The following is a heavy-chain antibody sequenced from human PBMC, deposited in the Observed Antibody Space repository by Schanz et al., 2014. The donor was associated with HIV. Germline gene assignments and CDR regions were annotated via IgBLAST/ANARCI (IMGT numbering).Heavy chain of an antibody. D-gene: IGHD6-19*01. CDR2: ISSSSSYT. CDR3: VKDSGTLVSGARWFDP. J-gene: IGHJ5*02. Sequence: EVQLVESGGGLVKPGGSLRLSCAASGLSFSGYSMNWVRQAPGKGLEWVSSISSSSSYTYYADSVKGRFAISRDNDNDSLYLQMNSLRVEDTALYYCVKDSGTLVSGARWFDPWGQGTQVTVSS. V-gene: IGHV3-21*04. CDR1: GLSFSGYS.